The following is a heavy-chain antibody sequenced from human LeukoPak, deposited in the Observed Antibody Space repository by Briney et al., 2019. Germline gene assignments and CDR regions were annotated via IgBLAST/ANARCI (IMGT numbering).Heavy chain of an antibody. CDR2: ISGSGSSI. J-gene: IGHJ5*02. CDR1: GFTFSSYE. V-gene: IGHV3-48*03. CDR3: AKEVLGWFDP. Sequence: GGSLRLSCAASGFTFSSYEMNWVRQAPGKGLEWVSYISGSGSSIHYADSVKGRFTISRDNSKNTLYLQMNSLRAEDTAVYYCAKEVLGWFDPWGQGTLVTVSS. D-gene: IGHD3-10*01.